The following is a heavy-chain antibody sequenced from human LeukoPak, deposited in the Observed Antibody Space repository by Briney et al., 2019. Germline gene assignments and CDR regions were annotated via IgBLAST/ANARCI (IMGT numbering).Heavy chain of an antibody. CDR3: ATGSRATTHYYGMDV. D-gene: IGHD1-26*01. J-gene: IGHJ6*02. V-gene: IGHV1-24*01. CDR2: FDPEDGET. Sequence: ASVKVSCKVSGYTLTELSLHWGGQPPEKGLGWLEGFDPEDGETIYAQKFQGRVTMTEDTSTDTAYMELSSLRSEDTAVYYCATGSRATTHYYGMDVWGQGTTVTVSS. CDR1: GYTLTELS.